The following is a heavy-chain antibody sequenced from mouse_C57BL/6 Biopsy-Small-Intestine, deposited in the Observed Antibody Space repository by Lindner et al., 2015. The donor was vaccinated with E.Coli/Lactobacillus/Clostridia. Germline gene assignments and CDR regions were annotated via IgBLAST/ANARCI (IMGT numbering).Heavy chain of an antibody. CDR3: ARTHGYYNYMDV. CDR2: ISVYNGNT. D-gene: IGHD1-1*01. Sequence: SVKVSCKASGYSFTTYGISWVRQAPGQGLEWMGWISVYNGNTDYAQKFQGRVTMTTDLSTDTAYMELRSLTSDDTAVYYCARTHGYYNYMDVWGKGTTVTVSS. J-gene: IGHJ1*03. V-gene: IGHV14-4*02. CDR1: GYSFTTYG.